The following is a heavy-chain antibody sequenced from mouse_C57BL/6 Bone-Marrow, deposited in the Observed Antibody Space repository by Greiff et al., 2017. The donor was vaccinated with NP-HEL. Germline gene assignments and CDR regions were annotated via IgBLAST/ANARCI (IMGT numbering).Heavy chain of an antibody. J-gene: IGHJ4*01. Sequence: EVQLQQSGPELVKPGASVKISCKASGYTFTDYYMNWVKQSHGKSLEWIGDINPNNGGTSYNQKFKGKATLTVDKSSSTAYMELRSLTSEDSAVYYCARSSGLYYYAMDYWGQGTSVTVSS. D-gene: IGHD3-2*02. CDR2: INPNNGGT. CDR3: ARSSGLYYYAMDY. V-gene: IGHV1-26*01. CDR1: GYTFTDYY.